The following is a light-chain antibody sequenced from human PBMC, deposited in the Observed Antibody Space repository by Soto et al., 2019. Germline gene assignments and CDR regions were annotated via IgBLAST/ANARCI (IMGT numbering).Light chain of an antibody. V-gene: IGKV1-39*01. Sequence: DILMTQSPSSLSASVGDRVTITCRASQSISSYLNWYQQKPGKAPKVLIYATSSLQSGVPSRFSGSGSGTEFTLTISSLQPEDFATYYCQQSYIVSYTFGQGTKLEIK. CDR1: QSISSY. J-gene: IGKJ2*01. CDR3: QQSYIVSYT. CDR2: ATS.